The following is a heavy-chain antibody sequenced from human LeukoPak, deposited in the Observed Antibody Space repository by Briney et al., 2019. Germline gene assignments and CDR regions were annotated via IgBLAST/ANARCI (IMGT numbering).Heavy chain of an antibody. D-gene: IGHD1-14*01. V-gene: IGHV4-61*01. CDR2: IYYSGST. Sequence: SETLSLTCTVSGASINNSPYYWSWIRQPPGKGLEWIGYIYYSGSTNYNPSLKSRVTISVDTSKNQFSLKLSSVTAADTAVYYCARRNGKAFDIWGQGTMVTVSS. CDR3: ARRNGKAFDI. J-gene: IGHJ3*02. CDR1: GASINNSPYY.